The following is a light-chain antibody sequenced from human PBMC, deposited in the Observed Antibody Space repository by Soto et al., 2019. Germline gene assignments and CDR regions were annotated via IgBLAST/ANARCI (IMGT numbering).Light chain of an antibody. CDR1: SPNIGAGYA. Sequence: QSVLTQPPSVSGAPGQGVTISCSGTSPNIGAGYAVHWYQQLPGTVPKLLIYNNNNRPSGVPDRFSGSKSGTSASLAITGLQTEDEADYYCQSYDSSLSAYVFGAGTKVTVL. J-gene: IGLJ1*01. CDR3: QSYDSSLSAYV. V-gene: IGLV1-40*01. CDR2: NNN.